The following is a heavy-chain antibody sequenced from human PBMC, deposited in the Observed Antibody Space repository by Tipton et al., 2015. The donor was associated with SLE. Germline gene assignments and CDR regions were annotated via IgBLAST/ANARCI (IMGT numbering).Heavy chain of an antibody. V-gene: IGHV4-61*02. Sequence: LRLSCTLSGGSVGSGTYYWTWIRQPAGKGLEWIGRIYTSGTTHYNPSLKSRVTISMDTSKNHFSLQLISVTAADTAVYYCARFSPPDLWGRGTLVTVSS. CDR3: ARFSPPDL. CDR2: IYTSGTT. J-gene: IGHJ2*01. CDR1: GGSVGSGTYY. D-gene: IGHD2/OR15-2a*01.